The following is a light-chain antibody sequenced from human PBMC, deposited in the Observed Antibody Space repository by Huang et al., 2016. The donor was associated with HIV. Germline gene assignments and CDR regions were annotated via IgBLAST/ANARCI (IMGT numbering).Light chain of an antibody. CDR1: QSLRHRNGLNY. J-gene: IGKJ2*01. CDR3: MEALQTPYN. CDR2: LGS. Sequence: VVMTQSPLSLPVPPGEPASISCRSSQSLRHRNGLNYLDWYLQKPGQSPQLLIHLGSSRASGVPDRFSGGGSGTDFSLNISRVEAEDAGIYYCMEALQTPYNFGQGTKLEI. V-gene: IGKV2-28*01.